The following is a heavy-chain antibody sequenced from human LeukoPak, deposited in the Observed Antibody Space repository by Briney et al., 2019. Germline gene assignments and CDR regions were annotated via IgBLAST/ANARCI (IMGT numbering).Heavy chain of an antibody. Sequence: SETLSLTCVVSGYSISNDYYWGWIRQPPGKGLEWIGNIYHSGGSYYNPSLKSRVTILVDTSKNQFPLKLSSVTAAGTAVYYCAKAGTTGIHHWFDPWGQGNLVTVSS. CDR3: AKAGTTGIHHWFDP. CDR2: IYHSGGS. CDR1: GYSISNDYY. V-gene: IGHV4-38-2*01. D-gene: IGHD1-1*01. J-gene: IGHJ5*02.